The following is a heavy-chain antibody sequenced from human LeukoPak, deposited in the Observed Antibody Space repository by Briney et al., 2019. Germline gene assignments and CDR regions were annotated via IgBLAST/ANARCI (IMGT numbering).Heavy chain of an antibody. D-gene: IGHD1-26*01. V-gene: IGHV1-2*02. CDR2: INPNSAGT. CDR1: GYTFINNW. J-gene: IGHJ4*02. Sequence: GASVKVSCKASGYTFINNWMHWVRQAPGQGLEWMGWINPNSAGTNYAQKFQGRVSMTRDTSINTAYMELSRLRSDDTAVYYCARVFGRQLPDYWGQGTLVTVSS. CDR3: ARVFGRQLPDY.